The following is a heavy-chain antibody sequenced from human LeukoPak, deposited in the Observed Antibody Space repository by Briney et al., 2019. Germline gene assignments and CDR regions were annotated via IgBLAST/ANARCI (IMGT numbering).Heavy chain of an antibody. D-gene: IGHD3-10*01. V-gene: IGHV3-23*01. J-gene: IGHJ4*02. CDR3: AKAKSMVQSEYFDY. CDR1: GLTFSSYA. Sequence: GGSLRLSCAASGLTFSSYAMSWVRQAPGKGLEWVSAISGSGGSTYYADSVKGRFTISRDNSKNPLYLQMNSLRAEDTAVYYCAKAKSMVQSEYFDYWGQGTLVTVSS. CDR2: ISGSGGST.